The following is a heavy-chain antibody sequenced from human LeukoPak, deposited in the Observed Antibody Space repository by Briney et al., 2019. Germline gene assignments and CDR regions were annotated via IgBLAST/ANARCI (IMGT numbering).Heavy chain of an antibody. CDR1: GDSINSGGHY. Sequence: PSETLSLTCTVSGDSINSGGHYWSWIRQHPGKGLEWIGYIYHNGNTNVNPSLKSRIAMAVDTSKSEFSLKLSSVTAADTAVSYCARRVGKYPTYFFDYWGQGTLVTVSS. CDR2: IYHNGNT. J-gene: IGHJ4*02. V-gene: IGHV4-31*03. CDR3: ARRVGKYPTYFFDY. D-gene: IGHD1-1*01.